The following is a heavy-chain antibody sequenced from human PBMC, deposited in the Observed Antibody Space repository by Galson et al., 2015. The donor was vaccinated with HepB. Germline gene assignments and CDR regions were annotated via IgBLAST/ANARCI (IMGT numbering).Heavy chain of an antibody. J-gene: IGHJ2*01. CDR2: ISGSGAGT. D-gene: IGHD1-26*01. Sequence: SLRLSCAASGFTFSSYAMSWVRQAPGKGLEWVSAISGSGAGTYYADSVKGRFTISRDNSKNTLYLQMNSLRAEDTAVYYCAKDPSGSYDKFYWYFDLWGRGTLVTVSS. CDR3: AKDPSGSYDKFYWYFDL. V-gene: IGHV3-23*01. CDR1: GFTFSSYA.